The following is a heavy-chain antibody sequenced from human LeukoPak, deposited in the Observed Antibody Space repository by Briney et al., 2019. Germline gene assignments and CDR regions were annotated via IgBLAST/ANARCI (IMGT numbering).Heavy chain of an antibody. D-gene: IGHD4-17*01. Sequence: GGSLRLSCEASGFTFNIYGIIGVPRAPGRGGEGVSAFRGSGYPTYNAGSVEERLTHSRDNSENTLYLQMNSLRAEDTAVYYCAKSSGYGDYGYYYYYMDVWGKGTTVTISS. CDR1: GFTFNIYG. J-gene: IGHJ6*03. CDR3: AKSSGYGDYGYYYYYMDV. CDR2: FRGSGYPT. V-gene: IGHV3-23*01.